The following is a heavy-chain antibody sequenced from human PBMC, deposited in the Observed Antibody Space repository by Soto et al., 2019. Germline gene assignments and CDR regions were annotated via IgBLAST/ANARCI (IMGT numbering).Heavy chain of an antibody. CDR1: GFTFTSYW. CDR3: TREGQPAGCDF. Sequence: GGSLRLSCAASGFTFTSYWMSWVRQAPGMGLEWVANINYGGNKKNFADSVKGRFTISRDNAQESVLLQMSNLRAEDTAVYYCTREGQPAGCDFWGQGTLVTVSS. J-gene: IGHJ4*02. V-gene: IGHV3-7*01. D-gene: IGHD5-18*01. CDR2: INYGGNKK.